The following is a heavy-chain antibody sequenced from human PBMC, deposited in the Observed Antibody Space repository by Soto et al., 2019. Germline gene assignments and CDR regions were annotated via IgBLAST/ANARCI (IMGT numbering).Heavy chain of an antibody. V-gene: IGHV3-23*01. Sequence: GGSLRLSCAASGFTFRNYAMSWVRQAPGKGLEWVSTISGGGDSTYFADSVKGRFAVSRDNSKNALYVQMNSLRAEDTAVYYCAKDHYSGSFYFLDYWGQGTLVTVSS. J-gene: IGHJ4*02. D-gene: IGHD1-26*01. CDR2: ISGGGDST. CDR3: AKDHYSGSFYFLDY. CDR1: GFTFRNYA.